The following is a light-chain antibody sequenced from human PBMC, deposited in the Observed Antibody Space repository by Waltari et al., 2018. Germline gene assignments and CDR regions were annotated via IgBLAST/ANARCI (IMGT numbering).Light chain of an antibody. CDR3: QHYVRLPAT. V-gene: IGKV3-20*01. CDR1: QSVSRS. CDR2: GAF. Sequence: GRASQSVSRSVAWYQQKAGQAPRLLIYGAFNRATGIPDRFSGSGSGTDFSLTISRLEPEDFAVYYCQHYVRLPATFGQGTKVEIK. J-gene: IGKJ1*01.